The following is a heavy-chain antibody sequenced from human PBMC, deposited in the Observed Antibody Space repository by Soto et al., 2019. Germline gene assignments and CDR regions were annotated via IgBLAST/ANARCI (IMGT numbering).Heavy chain of an antibody. CDR3: ASHTSTGLWFGEFQTYGMDV. D-gene: IGHD3-10*01. V-gene: IGHV4-39*01. CDR2: IYYSGST. J-gene: IGHJ6*02. CDR1: GGSISSSSYY. Sequence: KASETLSLTCTVSGGSISSSSYYWGWIRQPPGKGLEWIGSIYYSGSTYYNPSLKSRVTISVDTSKNQFCLKLSSVTAADTAVYYCASHTSTGLWFGEFQTYGMDVWGQGTTVTVSS.